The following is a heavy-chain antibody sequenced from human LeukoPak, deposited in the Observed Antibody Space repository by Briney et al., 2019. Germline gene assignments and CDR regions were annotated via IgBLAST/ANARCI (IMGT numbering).Heavy chain of an antibody. CDR1: GGSISSGSYY. V-gene: IGHV4-61*02. J-gene: IGHJ4*02. CDR2: IYTSGST. CDR3: ARLLVWGSSGFDY. Sequence: PSETLSLTCTVSGGSISSGSYYWSWIRQPAGKGLEWIGRIYTSGSTNYNPSLKSRVTISVDTSKNQFSLKLSSVTAADTAVYYCARLLVWGSSGFDYWGQGTLVTVSS. D-gene: IGHD3-16*01.